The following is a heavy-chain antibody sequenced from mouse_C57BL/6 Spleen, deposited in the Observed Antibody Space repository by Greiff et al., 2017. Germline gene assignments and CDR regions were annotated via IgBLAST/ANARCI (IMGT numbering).Heavy chain of an antibody. V-gene: IGHV1-82*01. CDR3: ARKDITTVVPLDY. D-gene: IGHD1-1*01. Sequence: VQGVESGPELVKPGASVKISCKASGYAFSSSWMNWVKQRPGKGLEWIGRIYPGDGDTNYNGKFKGKATLTADKSSSTAYLQLISLTSEDSSVYFCARKDITTVVPLDYWGQGTTLTVSS. CDR2: IYPGDGDT. J-gene: IGHJ2*01. CDR1: GYAFSSSW.